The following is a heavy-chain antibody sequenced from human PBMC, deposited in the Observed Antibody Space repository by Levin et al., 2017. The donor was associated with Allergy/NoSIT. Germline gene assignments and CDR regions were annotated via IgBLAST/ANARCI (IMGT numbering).Heavy chain of an antibody. Sequence: PGGSLRLSCEASGFTFSSYWMSWVRQAPGKGLEWVANIKQDGTEKFYVDSVKGRFTVSKDNARNSVFLLMSRLRVEDTAGYYCARNWRSAFDIWGQGTMVTGSS. V-gene: IGHV3-7*04. CDR3: ARNWRSAFDI. J-gene: IGHJ3*02. D-gene: IGHD2-8*02. CDR2: IKQDGTEK. CDR1: GFTFSSYW.